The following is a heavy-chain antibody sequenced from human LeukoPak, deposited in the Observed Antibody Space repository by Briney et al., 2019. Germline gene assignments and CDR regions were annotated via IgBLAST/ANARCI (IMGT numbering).Heavy chain of an antibody. CDR3: ARDPFYYYDSSGWTFDY. Sequence: SETLSLTCTVSGGSISSSSYYWGWIRQPPGKGLEGIGSIYYSWSTYYNPSLKSRVTISVDTSKNQFSLKLSSVTAADTAVYYCARDPFYYYDSSGWTFDYWGQGTLVTVSS. V-gene: IGHV4-39*07. CDR1: GGSISSSSYY. J-gene: IGHJ4*02. CDR2: IYYSWST. D-gene: IGHD3-22*01.